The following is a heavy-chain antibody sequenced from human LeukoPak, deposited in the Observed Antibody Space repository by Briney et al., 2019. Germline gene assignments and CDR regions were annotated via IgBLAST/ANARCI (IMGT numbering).Heavy chain of an antibody. V-gene: IGHV4-59*01. CDR1: GFTFSRYE. CDR2: IYYSGST. J-gene: IGHJ3*02. CDR3: ARDITSRMDYDILTVYHGAFDI. Sequence: LRLSCAASGFTFSRYEMNWVRQPPGKGLEWIGSIYYSGSTNYNPSLKSRVTISVDTSKNQFSLKLSSVTAADTAVYYCARDITSRMDYDILTVYHGAFDIWGQGTMVTVSS. D-gene: IGHD3-9*01.